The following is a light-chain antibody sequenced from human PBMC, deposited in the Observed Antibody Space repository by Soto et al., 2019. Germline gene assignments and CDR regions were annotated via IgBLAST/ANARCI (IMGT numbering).Light chain of an antibody. Sequence: QSVLTQPPSVSAAPGQRVTISCSGSSPNIGGNSVSSYQQLPGTAPKLLIYDDDKRPSGIPDRFSGSKSGTSATLGITGFQTGDEADYYCGSWDSSLSAYVFGTGTKVTVL. CDR2: DDD. CDR3: GSWDSSLSAYV. V-gene: IGLV1-51*01. CDR1: SPNIGGNS. J-gene: IGLJ1*01.